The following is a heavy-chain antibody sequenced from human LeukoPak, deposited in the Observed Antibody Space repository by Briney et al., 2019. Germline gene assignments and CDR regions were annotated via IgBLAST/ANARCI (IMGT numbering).Heavy chain of an antibody. V-gene: IGHV3-21*01. J-gene: IGHJ4*02. CDR3: ARGSAMVLRRGRRPYYFDY. Sequence: GGSLRLSCAASGFTFNTYSMNWVRQAPGKGLEWVSSISSSDTYIHYADSVKGRFTISRDNAKNSLYLQMNSLRAEDTAVYYCARGSAMVLRRGRRPYYFDYWGRGALVTVSS. D-gene: IGHD5-18*01. CDR2: ISSSDTYI. CDR1: GFTFNTYS.